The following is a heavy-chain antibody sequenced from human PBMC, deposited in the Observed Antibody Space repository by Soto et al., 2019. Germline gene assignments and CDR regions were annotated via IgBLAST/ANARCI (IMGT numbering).Heavy chain of an antibody. CDR3: AHRRDEDAAGISNWFDP. CDR2: IYWDDDK. D-gene: IGHD6-13*01. J-gene: IGHJ5*02. Sequence: SGPTLVNPTQTLTLTCTFSGFSLSTSGVGVGWIRQPPGKALEWLALIYWDDDKRYSPSLKSRLTITKDTSKNQVVLTMTNMDPVDTATYYCAHRRDEDAAGISNWFDPWGQGTLVTVSS. CDR1: GFSLSTSGVG. V-gene: IGHV2-5*02.